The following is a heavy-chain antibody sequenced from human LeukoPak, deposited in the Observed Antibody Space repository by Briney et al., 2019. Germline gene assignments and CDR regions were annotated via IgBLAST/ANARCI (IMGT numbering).Heavy chain of an antibody. D-gene: IGHD2-2*01. V-gene: IGHV3-21*01. CDR1: GFTFSRYS. CDR3: AVVVPAPTLDY. Sequence: GGSLRLSCAASGFTFSRYSMNWVRQAPGKGLEWVSSISSSSSYIYYADSVKGRFTISRDNAKNSLYLQMNSLRAEDTAVYYCAVVVPAPTLDYWGQGTLVTVSS. J-gene: IGHJ4*02. CDR2: ISSSSSYI.